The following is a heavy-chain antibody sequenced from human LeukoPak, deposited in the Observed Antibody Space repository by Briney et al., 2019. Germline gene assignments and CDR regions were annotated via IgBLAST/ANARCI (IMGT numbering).Heavy chain of an antibody. CDR2: IYYSGST. J-gene: IGHJ4*02. CDR1: GGSISYYC. D-gene: IGHD3-22*01. Sequence: SETLSLTCTVSGGSISYYCWNWIRQPPGKGLEWIGYIYYSGSTNYNPSLKSRVTISVDTSKNQFSLKLSSVTAADTAVYYCARLYYDSSGYYYFDYWGQGTLVTVSS. CDR3: ARLYYDSSGYYYFDY. V-gene: IGHV4-59*01.